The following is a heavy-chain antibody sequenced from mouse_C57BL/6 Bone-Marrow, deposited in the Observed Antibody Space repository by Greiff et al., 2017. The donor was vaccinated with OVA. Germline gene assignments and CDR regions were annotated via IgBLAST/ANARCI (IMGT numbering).Heavy chain of an antibody. CDR2: ISSGGDYI. Sequence: EVKVEESGEGLVKPGGSLKLSCAASGFTFSSYAMSWVRQTPEKRLEWVAYISSGGDYIYYADTVKGRFTISRDNARNTLYLQMSSLKSEDTAMYYCTRDHPTRFAYWGQGTLVTVSA. CDR3: TRDHPTRFAY. CDR1: GFTFSSYA. V-gene: IGHV5-9-1*02. J-gene: IGHJ3*01.